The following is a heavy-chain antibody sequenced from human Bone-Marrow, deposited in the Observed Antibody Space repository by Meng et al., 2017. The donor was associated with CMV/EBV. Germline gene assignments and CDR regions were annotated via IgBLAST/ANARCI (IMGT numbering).Heavy chain of an antibody. D-gene: IGHD3/OR15-3a*01. CDR3: ARLWDSFYYYYGMDV. CDR1: GYTFTGYY. J-gene: IGHJ6*01. V-gene: IGHV1-2*02. CDR2: INPNSGGT. Sequence: ASVKVSCKASGYTFTGYYMHWVRQAPGQGLEWMGWINPNSGGTNYAQKFQGRVTMTRDTSISTAYMELSRLRSDDTAVYYCARLWDSFYYYYGMDVWGQGTTVTVSS.